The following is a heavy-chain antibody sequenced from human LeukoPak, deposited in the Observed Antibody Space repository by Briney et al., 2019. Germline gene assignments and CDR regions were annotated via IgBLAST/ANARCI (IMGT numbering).Heavy chain of an antibody. Sequence: SETLSLTCAVYGGSFSGYYWSWIRQPPGKGLEWIGEIYHSGSTNYNPSLKSRVTISVDTSKNQFSLKLSSVTAADTAVYYCARTYYYGSGSIDYWGQGTLVTVSS. CDR2: IYHSGST. V-gene: IGHV4-34*01. D-gene: IGHD3-10*01. CDR1: GGSFSGYY. CDR3: ARTYYYGSGSIDY. J-gene: IGHJ4*02.